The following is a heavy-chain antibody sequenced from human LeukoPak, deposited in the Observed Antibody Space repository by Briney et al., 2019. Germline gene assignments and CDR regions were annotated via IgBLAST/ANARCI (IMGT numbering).Heavy chain of an antibody. CDR3: VRTMGRYYYYMDV. D-gene: IGHD1-14*01. CDR1: GYSFTSYW. CDR2: IYPGDSDT. J-gene: IGHJ6*03. Sequence: GESLKISCKGSGYSFTSYWIGWVRQLPGKGLEWMGIIYPGDSDTRYSPSFQGQVTIPADKSISTAYLQWSSLKASDTAMYYCVRTMGRYYYYMDVWGKGTTVTVSS. V-gene: IGHV5-51*01.